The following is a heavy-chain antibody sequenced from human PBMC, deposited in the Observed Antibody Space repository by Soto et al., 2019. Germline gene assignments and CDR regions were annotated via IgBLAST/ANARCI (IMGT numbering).Heavy chain of an antibody. CDR2: MSSDGRNK. CDR1: GFTFSSYI. CDR3: ARVGTEGNTWLVDY. J-gene: IGHJ4*02. D-gene: IGHD2-21*02. Sequence: QVQLVESGGGVVQPGRSLRLSCAASGFTFSSYIIHWVRQAPGKGLEWVAVMSSDGRNKYYADSVKGRFTIPRDNSKNTLYLQMNSLRPEDTAVYYCARVGTEGNTWLVDYWGQGTLVSVSS. V-gene: IGHV3-30*04.